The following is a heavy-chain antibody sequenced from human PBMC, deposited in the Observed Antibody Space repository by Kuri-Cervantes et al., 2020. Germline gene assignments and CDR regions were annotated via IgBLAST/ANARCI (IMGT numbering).Heavy chain of an antibody. CDR3: ARSIRWAFDI. CDR1: GGSISSSSYY. D-gene: IGHD5-24*01. CDR2: IYYSGST. J-gene: IGHJ3*02. V-gene: IGHV4-39*07. Sequence: SETLSLTCTVSGGSISSSSYYWGWIRQPPGKGLEWIGSIYYSGSTYYNPSLKSRVTISVDTSKNQFSLKLSSVTAADTAVYYCARSIRWAFDIRGQGTMVTVSS.